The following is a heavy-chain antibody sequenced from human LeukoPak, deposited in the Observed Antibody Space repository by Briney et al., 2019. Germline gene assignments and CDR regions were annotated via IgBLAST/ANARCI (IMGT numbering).Heavy chain of an antibody. CDR2: INQDGSQK. CDR3: VPSSIARLRELSSFDY. V-gene: IGHV3-7*02. D-gene: IGHD3-16*02. Sequence: SGGSLRLSCAASGFTVTNYWMGWVRQAPGKGLEWVANINQDGSQKYYMDSVKGRFTISRDNAKNSLFLQMNSLRAEDTAVYYCVPSSIARLRELSSFDYWGQGTLVTVSS. CDR1: GFTVTNYW. J-gene: IGHJ4*02.